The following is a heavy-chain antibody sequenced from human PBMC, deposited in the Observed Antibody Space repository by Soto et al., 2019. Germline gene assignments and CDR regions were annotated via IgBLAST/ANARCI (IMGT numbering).Heavy chain of an antibody. CDR1: GFTFTSSA. CDR2: IAVGSGYT. CDR3: AADATAWQQMVPSDY. Sequence: SVEVSCKASGFTFTSSALQWVRQALGQRLEWIGWIAVGSGYTNYAQRFQDRVTLTRDMSTATTYMELSRLTSEDTAIYYCAADATAWQQMVPSDYWGQGTLVTVSS. J-gene: IGHJ4*02. V-gene: IGHV1-58*01. D-gene: IGHD2-8*01.